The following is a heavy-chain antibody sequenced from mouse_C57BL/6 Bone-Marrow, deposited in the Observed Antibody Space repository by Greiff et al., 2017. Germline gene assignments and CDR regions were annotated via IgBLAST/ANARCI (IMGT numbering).Heavy chain of an antibody. CDR2: MYPRAGST. V-gene: IGHV1-85*01. J-gene: IGHJ1*03. CDR3: ARIEFDGSSGDWYFDV. D-gene: IGHD1-1*01. Sequence: VQLQESGPELVKPGASVKLSCKASGYTFTSYDINWVKQRPGQGLEWSGWMYPRAGSTKYNEKFKGKATLTVATSSSTAYMELHSLTSEDSAVYFCARIEFDGSSGDWYFDVWGTGTTVTVSS. CDR1: GYTFTSYD.